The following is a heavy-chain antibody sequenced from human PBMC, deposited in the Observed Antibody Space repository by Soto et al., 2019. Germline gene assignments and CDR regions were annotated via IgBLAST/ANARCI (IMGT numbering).Heavy chain of an antibody. D-gene: IGHD3-16*01. CDR1: GGTFSSYA. V-gene: IGHV1-69*13. J-gene: IGHJ4*02. Sequence: GASVKVSCKASGGTFSSYAISWVRQAPGQGLEWMGGIIPIFGTANYAQKFQGRVTITADESTSTAYMELSSLRSEDTAVYYCAREYGIMSNYYFDYSGQGTLVTVSS. CDR3: AREYGIMSNYYFDY. CDR2: IIPIFGTA.